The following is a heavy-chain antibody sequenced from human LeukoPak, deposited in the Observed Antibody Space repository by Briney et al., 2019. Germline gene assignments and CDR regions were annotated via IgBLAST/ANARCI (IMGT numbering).Heavy chain of an antibody. CDR1: GFTFSSYG. CDR2: ISGSGGST. V-gene: IGHV3-23*01. J-gene: IGHJ6*03. Sequence: GGSLRLSCAASGFTFSSYGMNWVRQAPGKGLEWVSAISGSGGSTNYADSVKGRFTISRDNSKNTLYLQMNSLRAEDTAVYYCAKDDYYYYMDVWGKGTTVTVSS. CDR3: AKDDYYYYMDV.